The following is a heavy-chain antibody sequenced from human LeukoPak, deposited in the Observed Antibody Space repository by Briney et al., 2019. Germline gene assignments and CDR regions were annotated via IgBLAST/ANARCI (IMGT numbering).Heavy chain of an antibody. D-gene: IGHD3-3*01. Sequence: GGSLRLSCTASGFTLSSYAMSWVRQAPGKGLEWVSTIGGSGGSTYYADSVKGRFAISTDNSESRLYLQMNSLRAEDTALYYCAKSSEDKFDFWSGSYTTYYYYYMDVWGKGATVTVSS. CDR2: IGGSGGST. CDR3: AKSSEDKFDFWSGSYTTYYYYYMDV. V-gene: IGHV3-23*01. CDR1: GFTLSSYA. J-gene: IGHJ6*03.